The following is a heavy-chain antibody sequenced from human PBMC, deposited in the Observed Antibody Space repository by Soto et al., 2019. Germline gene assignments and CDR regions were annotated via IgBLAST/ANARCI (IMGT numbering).Heavy chain of an antibody. Sequence: QVQLVESGGGVVQPGRSLRLSCAASGFTFSSNAMHWVRQAPGKGLEWVAVTSYDGSNKYYADSVKGRFTISRDNSKNTLYLQLNSLRAEDTAVYYCARAGCDGGSCYTLVGLRYGMDVWGQGTTVTVSS. V-gene: IGHV3-30-3*01. J-gene: IGHJ6*02. D-gene: IGHD2-15*01. CDR2: TSYDGSNK. CDR1: GFTFSSNA. CDR3: ARAGCDGGSCYTLVGLRYGMDV.